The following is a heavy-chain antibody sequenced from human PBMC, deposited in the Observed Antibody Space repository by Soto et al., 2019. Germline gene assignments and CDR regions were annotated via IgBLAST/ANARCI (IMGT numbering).Heavy chain of an antibody. CDR3: ATDSYYDSSGLAYDY. J-gene: IGHJ4*02. CDR1: GYTLTELS. V-gene: IGHV1-24*01. CDR2: FDPEDGET. D-gene: IGHD3-22*01. Sequence: ASVNVSCKVSGYTLTELSMHWVRQAPGKGLEWMGGFDPEDGETIYAQKFQGRVTMTEDTSTDTAYMELSSLRSEDTAVYYCATDSYYDSSGLAYDYWGQGALVTVSS.